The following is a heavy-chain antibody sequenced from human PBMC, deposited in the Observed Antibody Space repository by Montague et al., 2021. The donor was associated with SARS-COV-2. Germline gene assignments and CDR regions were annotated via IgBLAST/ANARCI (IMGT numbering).Heavy chain of an antibody. Sequence: SLRLSCAASGFTFSSYGMHWVRQAPGKGLEWVAVIWYDGSNKYYADSVKGRFTISRDNSKNTVYLQMNSLRAEDTAVYYCARDLNPAIPVVWYYYYGMDVWGQGTTVTVSS. V-gene: IGHV3-33*01. CDR1: GFTFSSYG. CDR2: IWYDGSNK. CDR3: ARDLNPAIPVVWYYYYGMDV. J-gene: IGHJ6*02. D-gene: IGHD2-2*02.